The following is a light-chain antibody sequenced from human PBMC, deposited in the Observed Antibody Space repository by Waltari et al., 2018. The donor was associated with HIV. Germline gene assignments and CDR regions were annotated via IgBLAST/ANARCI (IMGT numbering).Light chain of an antibody. CDR3: CSYAASYIYV. CDR1: SSDVGRYDY. J-gene: IGLJ1*01. Sequence: QSALTQPRSVSGSPGQSVTISCAGSSSDVGRYDYSPWYQQFPGNAPKVIIYDVTKRPSGVPDRFSGSKSGNTAFLTISGLQAEDEADYYCCSYAASYIYVFGVGTKVTVL. V-gene: IGLV2-11*01. CDR2: DVT.